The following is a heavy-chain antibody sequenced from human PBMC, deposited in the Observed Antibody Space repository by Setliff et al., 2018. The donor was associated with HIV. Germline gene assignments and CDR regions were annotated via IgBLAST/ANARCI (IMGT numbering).Heavy chain of an antibody. CDR3: ATSPRGTYYDILSGRPRGWFDP. CDR2: IIPIYGTP. CDR1: GGTFSSYA. J-gene: IGHJ5*02. V-gene: IGHV1-69*13. Sequence: SVKVSCKASGGTFSSYAITWVRQAPGQGPEWMGGIIPIYGTPNYAQRFQGRVTITADESTSTAYMDLSSLTSDDTAVYYCATSPRGTYYDILSGRPRGWFDPWGQGPWSPSPQ. D-gene: IGHD3-9*01.